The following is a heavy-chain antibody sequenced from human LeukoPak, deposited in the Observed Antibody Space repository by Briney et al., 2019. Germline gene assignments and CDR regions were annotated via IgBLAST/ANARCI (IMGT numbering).Heavy chain of an antibody. J-gene: IGHJ4*02. Sequence: GGSLRLSCAASGFTFSSYGMHWVRQAPGKGLDWVAVILEDGSSQYYADSVKGRFTISRDNSKNTLYLQMNSLRAEDTAVYYCAKDRDPAYWGQGTLVTVSS. CDR2: ILEDGSSQ. V-gene: IGHV3-30*19. CDR3: AKDRDPAY. CDR1: GFTFSSYG.